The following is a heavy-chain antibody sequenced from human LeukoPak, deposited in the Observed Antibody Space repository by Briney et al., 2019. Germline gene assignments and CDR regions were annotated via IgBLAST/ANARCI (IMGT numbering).Heavy chain of an antibody. CDR2: IRNKANSYTT. Sequence: GGSLRLSCAASGFTFSDHYMDWVRQAPGKGLEWVGRIRNKANSYTTEYAASVKGRFTISRDDSKNSLYLQMNSLKTEDTAGYYCARIGTNWNFDYWGQGTLVSVSS. CDR3: ARIGTNWNFDY. D-gene: IGHD1-20*01. CDR1: GFTFSDHY. V-gene: IGHV3-72*01. J-gene: IGHJ4*02.